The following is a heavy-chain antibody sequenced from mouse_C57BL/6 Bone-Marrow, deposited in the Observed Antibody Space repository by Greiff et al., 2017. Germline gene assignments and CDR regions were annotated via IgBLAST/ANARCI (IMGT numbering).Heavy chain of an antibody. CDR2: IYPGSGST. D-gene: IGHD2-1*01. Sequence: QVQLQQSGAELVKPGASVKMSCKASGYTFTSYWITWVKQRPGQGLEWIGDIYPGSGSTNYNEKLKSKATLTVATSSSTAYMQLSSLTSEDSAVYYCARSFDLLTSYYFDYWGQGTTLTVSS. CDR3: ARSFDLLTSYYFDY. CDR1: GYTFTSYW. V-gene: IGHV1-55*01. J-gene: IGHJ2*01.